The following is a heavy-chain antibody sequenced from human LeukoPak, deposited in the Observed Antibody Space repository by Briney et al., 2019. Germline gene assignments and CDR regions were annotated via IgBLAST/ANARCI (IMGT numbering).Heavy chain of an antibody. CDR1: GGSFSGYY. V-gene: IGHV4-34*01. Sequence: PSETLSLTCTVYGGSFSGYYWSWIRQPPGKGLEWIGEINHSGSTNYNPSLKSRVTISVDTSKNQFSLKLSSVTAADTAVYYCAKPQRGYSYGYYYRGQGTLVTVSS. D-gene: IGHD5-18*01. J-gene: IGHJ4*02. CDR2: INHSGST. CDR3: AKPQRGYSYGYYY.